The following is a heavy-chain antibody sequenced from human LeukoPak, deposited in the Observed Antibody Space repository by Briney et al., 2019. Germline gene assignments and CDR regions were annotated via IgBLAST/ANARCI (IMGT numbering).Heavy chain of an antibody. Sequence: QPGGSLRPSCATSGFIFSNYVMAWVRQAPGKGLEWVSGITGGGDTTYYSDFVKGRFTISRDNSKNTLYLQMNSLRAEDTAVYYCAKDLYDYLWGSYRPSLDYWGQGTLVTVSS. CDR1: GFIFSNYV. D-gene: IGHD3-16*02. CDR2: ITGGGDTT. CDR3: AKDLYDYLWGSYRPSLDY. J-gene: IGHJ4*02. V-gene: IGHV3-23*01.